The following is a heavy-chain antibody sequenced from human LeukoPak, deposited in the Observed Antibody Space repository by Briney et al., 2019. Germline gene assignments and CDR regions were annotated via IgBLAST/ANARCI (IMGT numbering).Heavy chain of an antibody. J-gene: IGHJ4*02. CDR1: GFTFSSFE. V-gene: IGHV3-48*03. CDR2: IRSSGTTV. D-gene: IGHD3-22*01. Sequence: PGGSLRLSCAASGFTFSSFEMNWVRQAPGKGLEWVSHIRSSGTTVYYADSVKGRFTISRDNAKNSLYPQMNSLRAEDTAIYYCARVLYQYYYDSSGYLFDYWGQGSLVTVSS. CDR3: ARVLYQYYYDSSGYLFDY.